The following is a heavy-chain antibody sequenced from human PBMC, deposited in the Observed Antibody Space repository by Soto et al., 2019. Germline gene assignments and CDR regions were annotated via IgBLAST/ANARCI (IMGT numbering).Heavy chain of an antibody. V-gene: IGHV1-18*01. CDR1: GYTFTSYG. Sequence: VASVKVSCKASGYTFTSYGISWVRQAPGQGLEWMGWVSAYNGKTNYAQKLQGRATMTTDTSTSKAYMELRSLGSDYTAVYYFARDWTERVLLLPDDYYGMDVWRQGTTVTVSS. D-gene: IGHD2-15*01. J-gene: IGHJ6*02. CDR2: VSAYNGKT. CDR3: ARDWTERVLLLPDDYYGMDV.